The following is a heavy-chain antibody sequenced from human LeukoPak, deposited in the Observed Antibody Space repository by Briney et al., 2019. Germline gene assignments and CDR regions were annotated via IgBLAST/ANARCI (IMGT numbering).Heavy chain of an antibody. CDR2: IFYSGST. V-gene: IGHV4-39*07. J-gene: IGHJ4*02. Sequence: SETLSLTCTVSGGSISTSNYYWGWIRQPPGKGLEWIGNIFYSGSTYYSPSLKSRVSISVDTSKNQFSLKLSSVTAADTAVYYCARFSPKFNSGWYVRDYWGQGTLVTVSS. CDR1: GGSISTSNYY. D-gene: IGHD6-19*01. CDR3: ARFSPKFNSGWYVRDY.